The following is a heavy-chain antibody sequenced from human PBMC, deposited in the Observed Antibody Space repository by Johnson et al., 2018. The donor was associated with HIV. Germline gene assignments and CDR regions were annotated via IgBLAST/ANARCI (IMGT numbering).Heavy chain of an antibody. D-gene: IGHD6-13*01. Sequence: VQLVESGGGVVRPGGSLRLSCAASGFTFDDYAMHWVRQAPGKGLEWVSLISWDGGSTYYADSVKGRFTISRDNSRNTLYLQMKSLRVEDTAVYYCAKDQWSSSWTNDAFAMWGQGTMVTVSS. J-gene: IGHJ3*02. CDR2: ISWDGGST. V-gene: IGHV3-43D*03. CDR1: GFTFDDYA. CDR3: AKDQWSSSWTNDAFAM.